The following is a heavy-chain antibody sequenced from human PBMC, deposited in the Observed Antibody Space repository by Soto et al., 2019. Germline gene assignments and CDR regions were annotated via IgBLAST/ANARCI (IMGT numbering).Heavy chain of an antibody. CDR1: GFTFSSYC. CDR2: ISYDGINK. Sequence: PGGSLRLSCAASGFTFSSYCIHWVRQAPGKGLEWVAVISYDGINKYYADSVKGRFTISRDNSKNTLYLQMNSLRAEDTAVYYFAALADSLVPAEHSSPGLGLGYGMDVWGQGTTVTVSS. J-gene: IGHJ6*02. V-gene: IGHV3-30*03. CDR3: AALADSLVPAEHSSPGLGLGYGMDV. D-gene: IGHD2-2*01.